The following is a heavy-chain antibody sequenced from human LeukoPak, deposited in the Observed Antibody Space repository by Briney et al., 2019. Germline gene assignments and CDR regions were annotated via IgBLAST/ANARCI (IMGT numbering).Heavy chain of an antibody. D-gene: IGHD6-19*01. CDR3: ARGSYSSGWDPGDY. V-gene: IGHV3-72*01. CDR1: GFTFSDHY. CDR2: SRDKANGYTT. J-gene: IGHJ4*02. Sequence: PGGSLRLSCAASGFTFSDHYMEWVRQAPGQGLEWVGRSRDKANGYTTEYAASVKGRFTISRDESKNSVFLQMNSLETEDTAVYYCARGSYSSGWDPGDYWGQGTLVTVSS.